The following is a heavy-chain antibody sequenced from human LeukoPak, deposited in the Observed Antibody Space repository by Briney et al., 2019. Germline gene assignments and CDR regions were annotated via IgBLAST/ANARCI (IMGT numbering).Heavy chain of an antibody. CDR3: ARDQDIVVVVAALRQREMGGFDP. CDR2: MNPKSGNT. D-gene: IGHD2-15*01. J-gene: IGHJ5*02. V-gene: IGHV1-8*01. Sequence: ASVKVSCKASGCTFTNYDINWVRQATGQGPEWIGWMNPKSGNTGYAQKFQGRVTMTRNTSISTAYMELSSLRSDDTAVYYCARDQDIVVVVAALRQREMGGFDPWGQGTLVTVSS. CDR1: GCTFTNYD.